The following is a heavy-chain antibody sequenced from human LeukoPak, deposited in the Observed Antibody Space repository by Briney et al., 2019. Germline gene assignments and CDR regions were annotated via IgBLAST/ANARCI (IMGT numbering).Heavy chain of an antibody. Sequence: KTSETLSLTCTVSGGSITSYYWSWLRQPPGKGLEWIGYISFTGGANYNPSLESRVTISVDTSKNQFSLKLSSVTAADTAVYYCARGAVTVAGQFDYWGQGTLVTVSS. CDR1: GGSITSYY. CDR2: ISFTGGA. J-gene: IGHJ4*02. V-gene: IGHV4-59*01. D-gene: IGHD6-19*01. CDR3: ARGAVTVAGQFDY.